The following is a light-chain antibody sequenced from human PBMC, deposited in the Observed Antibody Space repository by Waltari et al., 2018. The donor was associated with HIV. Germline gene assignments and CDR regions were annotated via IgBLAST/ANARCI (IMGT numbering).Light chain of an antibody. CDR1: SSNIGSNY. CDR2: RNN. V-gene: IGLV1-47*01. CDR3: AAWDDSLSGLV. Sequence: QSVLTQPPSASGTPGQRVTISCSGSSSNIGSNYVYWYQQLPGTAPKLLIYRNNQRPSGVPDRFSGSKSGTSASLAISGLRSEDETNYYCAAWDDSLSGLVFGGGTKLTVI. J-gene: IGLJ3*02.